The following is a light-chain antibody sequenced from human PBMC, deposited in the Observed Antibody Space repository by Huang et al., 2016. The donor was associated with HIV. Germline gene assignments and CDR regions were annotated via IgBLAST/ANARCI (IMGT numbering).Light chain of an antibody. V-gene: IGKV4-1*01. CDR1: QPLLSTANNKSY. J-gene: IGKJ5*01. CDR3: QQYYSASIT. CDR2: WAS. Sequence: DIVMTQSPGSLTVSLGERASIHCTSSQPLLSTANNKSYLAWYQQKPRQPPKALIYWASNRESGVPERFSGSGSGTDFTLTISSLQAEDVALYYCQQYYSASITFGQGTRVEI.